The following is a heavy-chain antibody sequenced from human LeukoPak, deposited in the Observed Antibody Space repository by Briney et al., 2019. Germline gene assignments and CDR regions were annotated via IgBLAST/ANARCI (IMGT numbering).Heavy chain of an antibody. CDR1: GCTFSSYW. J-gene: IGHJ4*02. CDR3: ARDKIEGPTKLDY. Sequence: WGSLRLSCAASGCTFSSYWMSWVRQAPGKGLELVANIKQYESEKYYVDSVKRRFTLSRDNPKKSLYLQMTSLRAEDTAVYYCARDKIEGPTKLDYWGQGILVTVSS. CDR2: IKQYESEK. D-gene: IGHD1-1*01. V-gene: IGHV3-7*01.